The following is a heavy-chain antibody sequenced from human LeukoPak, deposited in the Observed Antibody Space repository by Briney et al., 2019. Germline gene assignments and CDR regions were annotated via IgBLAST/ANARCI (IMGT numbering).Heavy chain of an antibody. CDR1: GGAFSGYY. CDR2: INHSGST. CDR3: ARGHVDTGMGHFDY. V-gene: IGHV4-34*01. D-gene: IGHD5-18*01. Sequence: SETLSLTCAVSGGAFSGYYWSWIRQPPGKGLEWIGEINHSGSTNYNPSLKSRVTISVDTSKNQFSLKLSSVTAADTAVYYCARGHVDTGMGHFDYWGEGTMVIVSS. J-gene: IGHJ4*02.